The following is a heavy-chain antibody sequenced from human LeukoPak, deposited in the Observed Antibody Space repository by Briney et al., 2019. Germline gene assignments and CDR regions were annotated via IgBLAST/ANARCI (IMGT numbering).Heavy chain of an antibody. V-gene: IGHV3-48*03. CDR2: ISSSDSTI. J-gene: IGHJ1*01. CDR3: ARSTVVTPGAGYFQH. D-gene: IGHD4-23*01. CDR1: GFSFSSYE. Sequence: GGSLRLSCAASGFSFSSYEMNWVRQAPGKGLEWVSYISSSDSTIYYADSVKGRFTISRDNAKNSLYLQMNSLRAEDTAVYYCARSTVVTPGAGYFQHWGQGTLVTVSS.